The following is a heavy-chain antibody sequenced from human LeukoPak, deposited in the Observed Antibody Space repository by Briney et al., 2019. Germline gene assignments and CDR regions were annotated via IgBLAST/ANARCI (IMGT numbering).Heavy chain of an antibody. CDR3: ARGELRYFDWLP. Sequence: SETLSLTCTLYGGSLSGYSWTWTRQPPGEGLEWIGEIKHSGGTNYNPSLKSRVTISVDTSKNQFSLKLSSVTAADTAVYYCARGELRYFDWLPWGQGTLVTVSS. V-gene: IGHV4-34*01. CDR2: IKHSGGT. CDR1: GGSLSGYS. J-gene: IGHJ4*02. D-gene: IGHD3-9*01.